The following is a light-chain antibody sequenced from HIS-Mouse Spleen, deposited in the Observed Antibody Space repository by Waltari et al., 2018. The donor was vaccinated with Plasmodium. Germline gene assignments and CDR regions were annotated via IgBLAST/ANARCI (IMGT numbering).Light chain of an antibody. V-gene: IGKV4-1*01. CDR1: QSVLYSSNNKNY. CDR2: WAS. CDR3: QQYYSTPWT. J-gene: IGKJ1*01. Sequence: DIVMTQSPDSLAVSLGERATINCKSSQSVLYSSNNKNYLAWYQQKPGQPPKLLIYWASTRESGVPYRFSGSGSGTDFTPTISSLQAEDVAVYYCQQYYSTPWTFGQGTKVEIK.